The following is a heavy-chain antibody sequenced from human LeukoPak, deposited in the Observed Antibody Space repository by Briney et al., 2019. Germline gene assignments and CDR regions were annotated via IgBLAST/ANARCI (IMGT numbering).Heavy chain of an antibody. D-gene: IGHD3-22*01. CDR1: GGSISSHSYY. CDR3: ARRRGYYYDSSGYYEKSGAFDI. V-gene: IGHV4-39*07. CDR2: IYYSGST. J-gene: IGHJ3*02. Sequence: SETLSLTCSVSGGSISSHSYYWGWIRQPPGKGLEWIASIYYSGSTYYNPSLKSRVTISVDTSKNQFSLKLSSVTAADTAVYYCARRRGYYYDSSGYYEKSGAFDIWGQGTMVTVSS.